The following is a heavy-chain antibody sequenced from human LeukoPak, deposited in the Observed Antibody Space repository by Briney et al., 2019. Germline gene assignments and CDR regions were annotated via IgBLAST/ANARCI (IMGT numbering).Heavy chain of an antibody. CDR3: ASARRAPYYYYGMDV. CDR1: GFTFSSYS. Sequence: GGSLRLSCAASGFTFSSYSMNWVRQAPGKGLEWVSYISGSSGTIYYADSVKGRFTISRDNAKNSLYLQMNSLRAEDTAVYYCASARRAPYYYYGMDVWGQGTTVTVSS. V-gene: IGHV3-48*04. J-gene: IGHJ6*02. CDR2: ISGSSGTI. D-gene: IGHD6-25*01.